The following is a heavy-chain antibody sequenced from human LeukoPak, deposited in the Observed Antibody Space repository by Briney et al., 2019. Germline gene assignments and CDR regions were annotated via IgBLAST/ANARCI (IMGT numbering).Heavy chain of an antibody. CDR1: GGSISSSNW. CDR2: IYHSGST. V-gene: IGHV4-4*02. J-gene: IGHJ4*02. Sequence: PSETLSLTCAVSGGSISSSNWWSWVRQPPGKGLEWIGEIYHSGSTNYNPSLKSRVTISVDKSKNQFSLKLSSVTAADTAVYYCASKGTGSERSGYRGYWGQGTLVTVSS. CDR3: ASKGTGSERSGYRGY. D-gene: IGHD3-3*01.